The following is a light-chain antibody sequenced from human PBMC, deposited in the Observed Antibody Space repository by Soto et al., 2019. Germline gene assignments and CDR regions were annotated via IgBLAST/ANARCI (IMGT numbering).Light chain of an antibody. V-gene: IGLV3-21*04. CDR3: QVWDSSSDHPPVV. J-gene: IGLJ2*01. CDR1: NIGSKS. Sequence: SYELTQPPSVSVAPGKTARITCGGNNIGSKSVHWYQQKPGQAPVLVIYYDSDRPSGIPERFSGSNSGNTATLTISRVEAGDGADYYCQVWDSSSDHPPVVFGGGTKLTVL. CDR2: YDS.